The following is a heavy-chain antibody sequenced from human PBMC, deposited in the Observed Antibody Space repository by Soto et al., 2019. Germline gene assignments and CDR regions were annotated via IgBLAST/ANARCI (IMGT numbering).Heavy chain of an antibody. J-gene: IGHJ5*02. CDR3: TRALPEAYYYDSSGYPPYWFDP. V-gene: IGHV3-49*03. CDR1: GFTFGDYA. CDR2: IRSKAYGGTT. Sequence: PGGSLRLSCTASGFTFGDYAMSWFRQAPGKGLEWVGFIRSKAYGGTTEYAASVKGRFTISRDDSKSIAYLQMNSLKTEDTAVYYCTRALPEAYYYDSSGYPPYWFDPWGQGTLVTVSS. D-gene: IGHD3-22*01.